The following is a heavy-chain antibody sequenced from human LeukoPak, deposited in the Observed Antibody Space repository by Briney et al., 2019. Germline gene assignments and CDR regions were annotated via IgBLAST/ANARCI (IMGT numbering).Heavy chain of an antibody. J-gene: IGHJ6*03. CDR2: ISSSSSTL. CDR3: AREKRFYYYMDV. Sequence: GGSLRLSCAASGFTFSSYAMHWVRQAPGKGLEWVSYISSSSSTLYYADSVKGRFTISRDTAKNSLYLQMNSLRAEDTAVYYCAREKRFYYYMDVWGKGTTVTVSS. V-gene: IGHV3-48*01. CDR1: GFTFSSYA.